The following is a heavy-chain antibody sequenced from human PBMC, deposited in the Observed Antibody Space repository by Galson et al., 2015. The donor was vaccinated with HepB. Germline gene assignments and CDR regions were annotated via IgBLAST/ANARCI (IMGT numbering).Heavy chain of an antibody. CDR1: GFTFSSYA. V-gene: IGHV3-48*01. Sequence: SLRLSCAASGFTFSSYAMNWVRQAPGKGLEWVSYISSSSSTIYYADSVKGRFTISRDNAKNSLYLQMNSLRAEDTAVYYCARNQDPQVVILRSYYGMDVWGQGTPVTVSS. D-gene: IGHD2-21*01. CDR3: ARNQDPQVVILRSYYGMDV. CDR2: ISSSSSTI. J-gene: IGHJ6*02.